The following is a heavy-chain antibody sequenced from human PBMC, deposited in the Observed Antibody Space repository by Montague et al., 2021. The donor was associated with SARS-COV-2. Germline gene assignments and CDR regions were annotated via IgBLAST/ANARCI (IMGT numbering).Heavy chain of an antibody. J-gene: IGHJ3*02. CDR1: GGSISSGTYY. V-gene: IGHV4-39*01. CDR2: MYYSGST. CDR3: ARLESTRGVIIRGAFHI. D-gene: IGHD3-10*01. Sequence: SETLSLTCTVSGGSISSGTYYWGWVRQPPGKGLEWIGSMYYSGSTYYNPSLKSRVTISVDTSKDQFSLKLNSVTATDTAVYYCARLESTRGVIIRGAFHIWGQGTKVTVSS.